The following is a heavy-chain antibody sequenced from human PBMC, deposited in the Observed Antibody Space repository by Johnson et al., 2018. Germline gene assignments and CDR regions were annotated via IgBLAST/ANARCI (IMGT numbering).Heavy chain of an antibody. CDR3: ARDESGSYYMDV. V-gene: IGHV3-30*03. CDR2: ISHDGSNK. CDR1: RFTFRSCG. Sequence: VQLVESGGGVVQPGRSPRVACAASRFTFRSCGMHWVRQAPGKGLEWVPIISHDGSNKYYADSVKGRFTISRDNSKKTLYVQMNSLRAEDTAVYYCARDESGSYYMDVWGEGTTVTVSS. J-gene: IGHJ6*03. D-gene: IGHD1-26*01.